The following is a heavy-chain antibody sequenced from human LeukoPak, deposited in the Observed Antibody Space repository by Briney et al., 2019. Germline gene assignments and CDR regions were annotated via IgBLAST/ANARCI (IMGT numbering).Heavy chain of an antibody. V-gene: IGHV3-21*01. D-gene: IGHD3-10*01. J-gene: IGHJ4*02. CDR2: ISSSSSYI. CDR3: ARVMVRGVTTFFDY. Sequence: GGSLRLSCAASGFTFSSYSMNWVRQAPGKGLEWVSSISSSSSYIYYADSVKGRFTISRDNAKNSLYLQMNSLRAEDTAVYYCARVMVRGVTTFFDYWGQGTLVTVSS. CDR1: GFTFSSYS.